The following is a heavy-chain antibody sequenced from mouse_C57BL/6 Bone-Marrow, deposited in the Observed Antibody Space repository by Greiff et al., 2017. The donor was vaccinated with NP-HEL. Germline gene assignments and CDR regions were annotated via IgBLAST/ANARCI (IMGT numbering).Heavy chain of an antibody. CDR1: GYTFTTYP. J-gene: IGHJ2*01. CDR2: FHPYNDAT. D-gene: IGHD2-1*01. Sequence: VQLQESGAGLVKPGASVKMSCKASGYTFTTYPIEWVKQNHGKSLEWIGNFHPYNDATEYNEKFKNKATLTVEKSSSTVYLQLSRLTSDDSSVYYCARGGNYWYYFDYGGQGTTLTVSS. V-gene: IGHV1-47*01. CDR3: ARGGNYWYYFDY.